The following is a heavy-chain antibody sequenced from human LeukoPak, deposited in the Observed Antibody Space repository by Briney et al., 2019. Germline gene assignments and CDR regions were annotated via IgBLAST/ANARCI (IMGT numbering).Heavy chain of an antibody. CDR1: GFTLSSYW. J-gene: IGHJ3*02. V-gene: IGHV3-53*01. CDR3: ARDASSGDDFDI. CDR2: IYSGGST. Sequence: GGSLRLSCAASGFTLSSYWMSWVRQAPGKGLEWVSVIYSGGSTYYADSVKGRFTISRDNSKNTLYLQMNSLRAEDTAVYYCARDASSGDDFDIWGQGTMVTVSS.